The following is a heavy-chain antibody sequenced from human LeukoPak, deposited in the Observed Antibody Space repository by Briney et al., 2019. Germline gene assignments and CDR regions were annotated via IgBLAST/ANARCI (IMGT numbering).Heavy chain of an antibody. CDR3: ATISLLHQWLAIFDY. J-gene: IGHJ4*02. V-gene: IGHV1-69*05. D-gene: IGHD6-19*01. CDR2: IIPIFGTA. CDR1: GGTFSSYA. Sequence: ASVKVSCKASGGTFSSYAISWVRQAPGQGLEWMGGIIPIFGTANYAQKFQGRVTITTDESTSTAYRELSSLRSEDTAVYYCATISLLHQWLAIFDYWGQGTLVTVSS.